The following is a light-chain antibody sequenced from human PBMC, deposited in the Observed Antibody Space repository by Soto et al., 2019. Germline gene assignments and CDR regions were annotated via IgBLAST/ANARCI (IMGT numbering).Light chain of an antibody. CDR3: SSYTSGSTLYV. J-gene: IGLJ1*01. CDR2: GVT. CDR1: SSDVGGYNY. Sequence: QSALTQPASVSGSPGQSITISCTGTSSDVGGYNYVCWYKQHPGKAPQLMIYGVTNRPSGVSDRFSGSKSGNTASLTISGLQAEDEADYYCSSYTSGSTLYVFGTGTKVTVL. V-gene: IGLV2-14*01.